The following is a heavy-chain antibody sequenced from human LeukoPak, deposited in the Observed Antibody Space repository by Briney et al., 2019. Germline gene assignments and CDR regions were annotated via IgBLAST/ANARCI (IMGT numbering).Heavy chain of an antibody. CDR1: GYTFTGYY. V-gene: IGHV1-69*06. Sequence: ASVKVSCKASGYTFTGYYMHWVRQAPGQGLEWMGGIIPIFGTVNYAQKFQGRVTITADKSTSTAYMELCSLRSEDTAVYYCARSLFRFLEWSYRSYYYYYMDVWGKGTTVTVSS. D-gene: IGHD3-3*01. CDR3: ARSLFRFLEWSYRSYYYYYMDV. J-gene: IGHJ6*03. CDR2: IIPIFGTV.